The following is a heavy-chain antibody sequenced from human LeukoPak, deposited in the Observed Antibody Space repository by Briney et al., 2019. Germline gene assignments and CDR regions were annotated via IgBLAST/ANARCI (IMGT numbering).Heavy chain of an antibody. CDR2: IIPIFGTA. J-gene: IGHJ5*02. CDR3: ARVPYCSGGSCYSGVSHWFDP. CDR1: GGTFSSYA. D-gene: IGHD2-15*01. Sequence: GASEKVSCKASGGTFSSYAISWVRQAPGQGLEWMGGIIPIFGTANYARKFQGRVTITADKSTSTAYMELSSLRSEGTAVYYCARVPYCSGGSCYSGVSHWFDPWGQGTLVTVSS. V-gene: IGHV1-69*06.